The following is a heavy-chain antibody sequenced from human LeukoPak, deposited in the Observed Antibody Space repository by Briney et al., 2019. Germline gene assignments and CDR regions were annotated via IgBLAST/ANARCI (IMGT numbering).Heavy chain of an antibody. Sequence: PGGSLRLSCAASGITVSSNYMSWVRQTPGKGLEWVSVTYSGGTTYYADSVKGRFTISTDNSKNTLYLQMNSLRAEDTAVYYCAKDLNYGDLLDYWGQGTLVTVSS. CDR3: AKDLNYGDLLDY. J-gene: IGHJ4*02. D-gene: IGHD4-17*01. CDR1: GITVSSNY. CDR2: TYSGGTT. V-gene: IGHV3-66*01.